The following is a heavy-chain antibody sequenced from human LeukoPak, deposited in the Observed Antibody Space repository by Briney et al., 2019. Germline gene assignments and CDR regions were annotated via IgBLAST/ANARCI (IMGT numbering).Heavy chain of an antibody. CDR2: IYYSGST. V-gene: IGHV4-59*08. CDR1: GGSISSYY. J-gene: IGHJ3*02. Sequence: SETLSLTCTVSGGSISSYYWSWIRQPPGKGLEWIGYIYYSGSTNYNPSLKSRVTISVDTSKNQFSLKLSSVTAADTAVYYCARPLIAAAAFDIWGQGTMVTVSS. CDR3: ARPLIAAAAFDI. D-gene: IGHD6-13*01.